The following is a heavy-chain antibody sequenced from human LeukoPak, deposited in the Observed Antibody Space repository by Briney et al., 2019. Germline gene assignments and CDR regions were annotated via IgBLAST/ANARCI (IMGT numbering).Heavy chain of an antibody. Sequence: GASVKVSCKTSGYTFTAYYMHWMRQAPGQGLEWLGWINAKSGGTNLAPKFQGRVTMTRDTSISTAYMELSRLRSDDTAVYYCARDRVVVPAAFDYWGQGTLVTVSS. D-gene: IGHD2-2*01. CDR3: ARDRVVVPAAFDY. J-gene: IGHJ4*02. CDR1: GYTFTAYY. V-gene: IGHV1-2*02. CDR2: INAKSGGT.